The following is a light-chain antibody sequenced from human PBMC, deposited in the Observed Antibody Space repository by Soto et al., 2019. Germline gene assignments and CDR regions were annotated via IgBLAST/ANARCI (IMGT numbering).Light chain of an antibody. V-gene: IGKV1-5*03. CDR3: QQSYNTPLT. CDR2: KAS. Sequence: DIQMTQSPSTLSASVGDRVTITCRASQSISSWLAWYQQKPGKAPKLLIYKASSLESGVPSRFSGSGSGTEFTLTISSLQPDDFATYYCQQSYNTPLTFGGGTQVEIK. CDR1: QSISSW. J-gene: IGKJ4*01.